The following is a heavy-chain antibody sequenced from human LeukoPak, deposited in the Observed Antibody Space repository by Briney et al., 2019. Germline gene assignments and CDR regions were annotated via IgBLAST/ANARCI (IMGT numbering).Heavy chain of an antibody. D-gene: IGHD3-16*01. V-gene: IGHV3-21*01. Sequence: GGSLRLSCAASGFTFSSYSMNWVRQAPGKGLEWVSSISSSSSYIYYADSVKGRFTISRDNAKNSLYLQMNSLRAEDTAVYYCARDLGSAPYYYGMDVWGQGTTVTVSS. CDR1: GFTFSSYS. J-gene: IGHJ6*02. CDR2: ISSSSSYI. CDR3: ARDLGSAPYYYGMDV.